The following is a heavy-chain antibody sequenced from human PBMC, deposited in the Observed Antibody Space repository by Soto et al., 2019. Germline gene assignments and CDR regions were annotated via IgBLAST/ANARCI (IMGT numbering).Heavy chain of an antibody. Sequence: GGSLRLSCAASGFTFSNYDMHWVRQATGKGLEWVSTISTAGNTYSPGSVKGRYTISRENAKNSLYLQMNSLRVDDTAVYYCARGRDSGLYYFDYWGQGTLVTVSS. D-gene: IGHD2-21*01. CDR3: ARGRDSGLYYFDY. J-gene: IGHJ4*02. CDR2: ISTAGNT. CDR1: GFTFSNYD. V-gene: IGHV3-13*01.